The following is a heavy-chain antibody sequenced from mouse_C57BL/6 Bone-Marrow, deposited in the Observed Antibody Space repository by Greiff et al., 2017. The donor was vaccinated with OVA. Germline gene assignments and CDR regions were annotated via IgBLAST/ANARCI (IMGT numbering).Heavy chain of an antibody. CDR3: AFYYGSSYRYFDV. D-gene: IGHD1-1*01. J-gene: IGHJ1*03. CDR2: INPNYGTT. CDR1: GYSFTDYN. Sequence: VQLQQSGPELVKPGASVKISCKASGYSFTDYNMNWMKQSNGKSLEWIGVINPNYGTTSYNQKFKGKATLTVDQSSSTAYMQLNSLTSEDSAVYYCAFYYGSSYRYFDVWGTGTTVTVSS. V-gene: IGHV1-39*01.